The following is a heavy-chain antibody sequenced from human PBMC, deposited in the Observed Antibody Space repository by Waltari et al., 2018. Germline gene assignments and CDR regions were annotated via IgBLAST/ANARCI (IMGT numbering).Heavy chain of an antibody. CDR2: ISDSGNTV. Sequence: EVQLVESGVDWEQPGGSLRLSCVASGFNFDDYEMNWVRQAPGKGLEWVSHISDSGNTVYYADSVRGRFTMYRDNAKNSVHLQMSSLRVEDTAVYFCAREYAHYGMDVWGQGTTVTVTS. D-gene: IGHD2-2*01. CDR3: AREYAHYGMDV. V-gene: IGHV3-48*03. J-gene: IGHJ6*02. CDR1: GFNFDDYE.